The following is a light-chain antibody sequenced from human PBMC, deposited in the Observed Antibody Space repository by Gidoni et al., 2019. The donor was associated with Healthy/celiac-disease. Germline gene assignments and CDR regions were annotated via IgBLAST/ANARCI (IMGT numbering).Light chain of an antibody. CDR2: DAS. V-gene: IGKV1-33*01. J-gene: IGKJ5*01. Sequence: TQMTQSPSSLSDSVEERVTIPCQASQDISNSLNWYQQKPGKAPKLLIYDASNLETGVPSRFSGSGAAKDITFTISSLQPEDIATYYCQQYDNLPRTFGQGTRLEIK. CDR1: QDISNS. CDR3: QQYDNLPRT.